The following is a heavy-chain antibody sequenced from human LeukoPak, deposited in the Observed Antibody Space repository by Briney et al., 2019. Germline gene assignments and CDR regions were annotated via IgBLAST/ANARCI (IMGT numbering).Heavy chain of an antibody. CDR1: GFTFSSYS. D-gene: IGHD3-10*01. J-gene: IGHJ4*02. V-gene: IGHV3-48*01. Sequence: GGSLRLSCAASGFTFSSYSMNWVRQAPGKGLEWVSYISSSSTIYYADSVKGRFTISRDNAKNSLYLQMNSLRAEDTAVYYCARDPLSYYYGSGSYAFDYWGQGTLVTVSS. CDR2: ISSSSTI. CDR3: ARDPLSYYYGSGSYAFDY.